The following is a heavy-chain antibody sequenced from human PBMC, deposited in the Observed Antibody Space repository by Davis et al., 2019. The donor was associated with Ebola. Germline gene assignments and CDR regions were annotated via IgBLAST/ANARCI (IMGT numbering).Heavy chain of an antibody. CDR2: INPNSGGT. CDR1: GYTFTSYG. CDR3: ARDRGMITFGGTLDY. J-gene: IGHJ4*02. V-gene: IGHV1-2*04. D-gene: IGHD3-16*01. Sequence: AASVKVSCKASGYTFTSYGISWVRQAPGQGLEWMGWINPNSGGTNYAQKFQGWVTMTRDTSITTAYMELTRLRSDDTAVYYCARDRGMITFGGTLDYWGQGTLVTVSS.